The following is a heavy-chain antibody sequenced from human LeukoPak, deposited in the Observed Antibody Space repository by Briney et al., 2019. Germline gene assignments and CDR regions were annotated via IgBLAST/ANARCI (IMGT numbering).Heavy chain of an antibody. CDR1: GYTFTGYY. V-gene: IGHV1-2*06. D-gene: IGHD2-2*01. Sequence: ASVKVSCKASGYTFTGYYMHWVRQAPGQGLEWMGRINPNSGGTNYAQKFQGRVTMTRDTSISTAYVELSRLRSDDTAVYYCAGICSSTSCDLDYWGQGTLVTVSS. CDR3: AGICSSTSCDLDY. CDR2: INPNSGGT. J-gene: IGHJ4*02.